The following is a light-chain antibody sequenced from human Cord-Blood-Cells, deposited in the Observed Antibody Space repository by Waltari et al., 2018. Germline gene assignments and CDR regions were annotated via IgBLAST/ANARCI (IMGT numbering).Light chain of an antibody. J-gene: IGKJ2*01. V-gene: IGKV4-1*01. CDR1: QSVLYSSINKNY. CDR2: WAS. CDR3: QQYYSTPQT. Sequence: DIVMTQSPDSLAVSLGERATINCKSSQSVLYSSINKNYLAWYQQKPGQPPKLLISWASTRESGVPDRFSCSGSGTDFTLPISSLQAEDVAVYYCQQYYSTPQTFGQGTKLEIK.